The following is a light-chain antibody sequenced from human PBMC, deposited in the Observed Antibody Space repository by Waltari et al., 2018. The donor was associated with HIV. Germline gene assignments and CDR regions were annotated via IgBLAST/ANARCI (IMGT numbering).Light chain of an antibody. V-gene: IGLV1-47*01. CDR1: SSNVGTDY. CDR3: ASWDDALSSWL. CDR2: RND. Sequence: QSGLSQPPSTSTPPGQRVVISCSGRSSNVGTDYVSWFQQVSGAAPRLLIYRNDRRPSGVPDRFTAAKSGTSASLVISGLRSDDEAEYFCASWDDALSSWLFGGGTRLTVL. J-gene: IGLJ6*01.